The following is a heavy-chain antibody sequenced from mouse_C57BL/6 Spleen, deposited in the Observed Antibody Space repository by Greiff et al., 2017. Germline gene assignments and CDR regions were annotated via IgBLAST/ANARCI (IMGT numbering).Heavy chain of an antibody. CDR1: GFNIKDYY. V-gene: IGHV14-1*01. CDR2: IDPEDGDT. D-gene: IGHD1-1*01. CDR3: TTIYYYGSSHYAMDY. J-gene: IGHJ4*01. Sequence: EVQLQQSGAELVRPGASVKLSCTASGFNIKDYYMHWVKQRPEQGLEWIGRIDPEDGDTEYAPKFQGQATMTADTSSNTAYLQLSSLTSEDTAVYYCTTIYYYGSSHYAMDYWGQGTSVTVSS.